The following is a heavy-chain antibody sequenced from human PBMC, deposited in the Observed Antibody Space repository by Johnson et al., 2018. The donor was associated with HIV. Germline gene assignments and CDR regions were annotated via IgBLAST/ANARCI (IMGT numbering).Heavy chain of an antibody. CDR3: ARGGWLGYCSSTSCSKDAFDI. Sequence: QVQLVESGGGVVQPGRSLRLSCAASGFTFSNYGMHWIRQAPGKGLEWVAFIRYDGSNKYYADSVKGRFTISRDNSKNTLYLQMNSLRAEDTAVYYCARGGWLGYCSSTSCSKDAFDIWGQGTMVTVSS. CDR2: IRYDGSNK. CDR1: GFTFSNYG. D-gene: IGHD2-2*01. J-gene: IGHJ3*02. V-gene: IGHV3-30*02.